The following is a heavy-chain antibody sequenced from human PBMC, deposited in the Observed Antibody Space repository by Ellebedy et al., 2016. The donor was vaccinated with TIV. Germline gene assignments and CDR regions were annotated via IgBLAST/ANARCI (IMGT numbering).Heavy chain of an antibody. J-gene: IGHJ4*02. Sequence: GESLKISCAASGFTFSSFAMHLVRQAPGKGLEWLSVIGGGGDTTYHADSVQGRFTITRDNSKNTLYLQMDRLRAEDTAVYYCAKGSSSGFNYDRVGSEYWGQGTLVTVSS. CDR3: AKGSSSGFNYDRVGSEY. CDR1: GFTFSSFA. D-gene: IGHD3-22*01. CDR2: IGGGGDTT. V-gene: IGHV3-23*01.